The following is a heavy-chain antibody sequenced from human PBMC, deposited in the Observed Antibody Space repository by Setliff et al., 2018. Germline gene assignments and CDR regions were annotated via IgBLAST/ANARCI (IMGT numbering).Heavy chain of an antibody. J-gene: IGHJ3*02. CDR2: IYYSGST. D-gene: IGHD2-2*01. Sequence: SETMSLTCTVSGGSISSGSYYWSWIRQHPGKGLEWIGYIYYSGSTYYNPSLKSRVTVSVDTSKNQFSLKLRSVTAADTAVYYCARVARLVLSRNAFDIWGQGTMVTVSS. CDR1: GGSISSGSYY. CDR3: ARVARLVLSRNAFDI. V-gene: IGHV4-31*03.